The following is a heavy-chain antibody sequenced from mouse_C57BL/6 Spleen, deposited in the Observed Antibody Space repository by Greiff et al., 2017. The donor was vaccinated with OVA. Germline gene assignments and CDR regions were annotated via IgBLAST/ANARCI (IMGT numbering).Heavy chain of an antibody. V-gene: IGHV1-69*01. D-gene: IGHD2-5*01. CDR3: ARSESSNYYAMDY. Sequence: QVQLKQPGAELVMPGASVKLSCKASGYTFTSYWMHWVKQRPGQGLEWIGEIDPSDSYTNYNQKFKGKSTLTVDKSSSTAYMQLSSLTSEDSAVYYCARSESSNYYAMDYWGQGTSVTVSS. J-gene: IGHJ4*01. CDR1: GYTFTSYW. CDR2: IDPSDSYT.